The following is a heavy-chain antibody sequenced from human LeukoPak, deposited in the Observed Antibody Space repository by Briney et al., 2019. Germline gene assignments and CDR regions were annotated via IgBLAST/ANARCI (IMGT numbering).Heavy chain of an antibody. V-gene: IGHV4-34*01. Sequence: SETLSLTCAVYGGSFSGYYWSWIRQPPGKGLEWIGEINHSGSTNYNPSLKSRVTISVNTSKNQFSLKLSTVPAADTAVYYCARGYSGYDYWGQGTLVTVSS. D-gene: IGHD5-12*01. CDR1: GGSFSGYY. CDR3: ARGYSGYDY. J-gene: IGHJ4*02. CDR2: INHSGST.